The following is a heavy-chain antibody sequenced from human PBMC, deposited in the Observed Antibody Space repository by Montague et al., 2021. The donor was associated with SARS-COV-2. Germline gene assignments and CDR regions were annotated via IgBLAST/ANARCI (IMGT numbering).Heavy chain of an antibody. J-gene: IGHJ4*02. D-gene: IGHD3-22*01. Sequence: CAISGDSVSSYSAAWNWIRQPPSIGLEWLGRTYYRSKWYNDYALSVKSRITINPDTSKNHFSLQLNSVTPEDTAIYYCARGAYYDGSGYYSFDYWGQGTLVTVSS. V-gene: IGHV6-1*01. CDR1: GDSVSSYSAA. CDR3: ARGAYYDGSGYYSFDY. CDR2: TYYRSKWYN.